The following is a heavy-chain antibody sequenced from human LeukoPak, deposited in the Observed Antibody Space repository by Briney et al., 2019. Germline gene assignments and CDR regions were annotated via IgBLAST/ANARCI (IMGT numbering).Heavy chain of an antibody. D-gene: IGHD4-17*01. CDR1: GYTFTGYY. V-gene: IGHV1-2*02. Sequence: ASVKVSCKASGYTFTGYYMHWVRQAPGQGLEWMGWINPNSGGTNYAQKFQGRVTMTRDTSISTAYMELSRLRSDDTAVYYCARHLPIGDHLDDAFDIWGQGTMVTVSS. CDR2: INPNSGGT. J-gene: IGHJ3*02. CDR3: ARHLPIGDHLDDAFDI.